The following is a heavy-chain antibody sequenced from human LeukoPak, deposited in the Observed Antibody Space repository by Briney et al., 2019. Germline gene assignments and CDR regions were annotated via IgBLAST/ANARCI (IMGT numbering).Heavy chain of an antibody. D-gene: IGHD1-26*01. V-gene: IGHV4-39*07. CDR3: ARDLVGATDNYFDY. CDR2: IYHSGST. CDR1: GGSISSSNYY. Sequence: SETLSLTCTVSGGSISSSNYYWGWIRQPPGKGLEWIGSIYHSGSTYYNPSLKSRVTISVDTSKNQFSLKLSSVTAADTAVYYCARDLVGATDNYFDYWGQGTLVTVSS. J-gene: IGHJ4*02.